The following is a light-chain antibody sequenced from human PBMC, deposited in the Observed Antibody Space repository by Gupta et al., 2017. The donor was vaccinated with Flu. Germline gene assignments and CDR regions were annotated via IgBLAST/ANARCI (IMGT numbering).Light chain of an antibody. V-gene: IGKV1-33*01. CDR2: DAS. CDR3: QQVDDLPRT. CDR1: QDITKY. J-gene: IGKJ2*01. Sequence: IQMTQSPSSLSAPVGDRVTITCQASQDITKYLNWYQQKPGKAPKLLIYDASNLETGVPSRFSGSGSGTDFTFTISSLQPEDIATYYCQQVDDLPRTFGQGTKLEIK.